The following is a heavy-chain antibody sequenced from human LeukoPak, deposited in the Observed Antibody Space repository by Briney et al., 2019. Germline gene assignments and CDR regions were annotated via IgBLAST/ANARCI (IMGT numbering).Heavy chain of an antibody. CDR2: ISSSSSYI. D-gene: IGHD6-13*01. CDR1: GFTFRSYS. Sequence: GGSLRLSCAASGFTFRSYSMIWVRQAPGKGLDWVSSISSSSSYIYYADSVKGRFTISRDNAKNSLYLQMNSLRVEDTAVYYCAGDSSNWNIDYCGQGTPFTVSS. J-gene: IGHJ4*02. V-gene: IGHV3-21*01. CDR3: AGDSSNWNIDY.